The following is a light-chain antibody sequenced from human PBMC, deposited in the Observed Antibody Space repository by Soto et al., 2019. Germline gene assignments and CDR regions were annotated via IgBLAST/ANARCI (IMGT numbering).Light chain of an antibody. Sequence: DIQMTQSPSSLSASVGDRVTITCRASQGISNYLAWYQQQPGKVPKLLIYVASTLQSGVPSRFSGSGSGTHFTLPSSSLQPEDVATYYCQKYNSAPWTFGQGTQVEIK. J-gene: IGKJ1*01. CDR3: QKYNSAPWT. CDR2: VAS. CDR1: QGISNY. V-gene: IGKV1-27*01.